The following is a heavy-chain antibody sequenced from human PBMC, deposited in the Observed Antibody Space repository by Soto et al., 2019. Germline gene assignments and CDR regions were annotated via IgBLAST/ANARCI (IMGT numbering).Heavy chain of an antibody. J-gene: IGHJ6*02. CDR3: ARDWGDGYNYFYGMDV. Sequence: EVQLVESGGGLVQPGRSLRLSCAASGFTFDDYAMHWVRQAPGKGLEWVSGISWNSGSIGYADSVKGRFTISRDNAKNSLYLQMNSLRAEDTALYYCARDWGDGYNYFYGMDVWGQGTTVTVSS. CDR1: GFTFDDYA. CDR2: ISWNSGSI. V-gene: IGHV3-9*01. D-gene: IGHD5-12*01.